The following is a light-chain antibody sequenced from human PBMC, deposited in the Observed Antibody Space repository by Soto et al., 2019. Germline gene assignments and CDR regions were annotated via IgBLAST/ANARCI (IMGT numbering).Light chain of an antibody. CDR2: DAS. CDR1: QVISYY. CDR3: QKYKGEFT. J-gene: IGKJ3*01. Sequence: DIQMTQSPSSLSASVGDRVTITCRASQVISYYLAWYQQKPGKGPKLLIYDASTLQSGVPSRFSGSGSGTDFTLTISSLQPEDVATYYCQKYKGEFTFGPGIKVEIK. V-gene: IGKV1-27*01.